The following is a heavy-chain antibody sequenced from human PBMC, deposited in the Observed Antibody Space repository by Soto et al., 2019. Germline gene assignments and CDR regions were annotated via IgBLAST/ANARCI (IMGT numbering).Heavy chain of an antibody. Sequence: SETLSLTCTGSGGSISSGDYYWSWIRQPPGKGLEWIGYTYYSGSTYYNPSLKSRVTISVDTSKNQFSLKLSSVTAADTAVYYCASNSYGYTCYDYWGQGTLVTVSS. CDR2: TYYSGST. J-gene: IGHJ4*02. CDR3: ASNSYGYTCYDY. CDR1: GGSISSGDYY. D-gene: IGHD5-18*01. V-gene: IGHV4-30-4*01.